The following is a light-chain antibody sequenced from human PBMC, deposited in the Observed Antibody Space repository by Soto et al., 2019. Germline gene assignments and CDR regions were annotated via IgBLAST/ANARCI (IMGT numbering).Light chain of an antibody. CDR3: QSYDSSLRGSV. CDR1: SSNIGAPYD. CDR2: GNN. Sequence: QSVLTQPPSVSRAPGQRVTISCSGSSSNIGAPYDVHWYQQLPGAAPKLLIYGNNNRPSAVPDRFSGSKSGTSASLAIAGLQAEDEADYYCQSYDSSLRGSVFGGGTKVTVL. J-gene: IGLJ3*02. V-gene: IGLV1-40*01.